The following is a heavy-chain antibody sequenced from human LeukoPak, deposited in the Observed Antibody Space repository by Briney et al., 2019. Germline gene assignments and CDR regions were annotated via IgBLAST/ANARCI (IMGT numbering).Heavy chain of an antibody. Sequence: SVKVSCKASGGTFSSYAISWVRQAPGQGLEWMGGIIPIFGTANYAQKFQGRVTITADESTSTAYMELSSLRSEDTAVYYCASRPYQLLVGKSGDAFDVWGQGTMVTVSS. V-gene: IGHV1-69*13. J-gene: IGHJ3*01. CDR1: GGTFSSYA. D-gene: IGHD2-2*01. CDR3: ASRPYQLLVGKSGDAFDV. CDR2: IIPIFGTA.